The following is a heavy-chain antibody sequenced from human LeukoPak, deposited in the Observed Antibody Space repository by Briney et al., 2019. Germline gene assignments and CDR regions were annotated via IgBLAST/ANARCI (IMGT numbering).Heavy chain of an antibody. V-gene: IGHV3-30*02. Sequence: GGSLRLSCAASGFTFSSYGMHWVRQAPGKGLEWVAFIRYEGSNKYYADSVKGRFTISRDNSKNTLYLQMNSLRAEDTAVYYCAKDGGSRIYYYYYGMDVWGQGTTVTVSS. J-gene: IGHJ6*02. D-gene: IGHD2-2*01. CDR3: AKDGGSRIYYYYYGMDV. CDR2: IRYEGSNK. CDR1: GFTFSSYG.